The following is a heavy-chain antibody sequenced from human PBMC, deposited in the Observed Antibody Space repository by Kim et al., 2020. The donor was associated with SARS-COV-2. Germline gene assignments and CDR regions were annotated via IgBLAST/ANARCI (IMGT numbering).Heavy chain of an antibody. V-gene: IGHV4-34*01. D-gene: IGHD6-13*01. CDR3: AKYSSSRRTPNWFDP. J-gene: IGHJ5*02. Sequence: NPSLKRRVTISVDTSKNQFSLKLGSVTAADTAVYYCAKYSSSRRTPNWFDPWGQGTLVTVSS.